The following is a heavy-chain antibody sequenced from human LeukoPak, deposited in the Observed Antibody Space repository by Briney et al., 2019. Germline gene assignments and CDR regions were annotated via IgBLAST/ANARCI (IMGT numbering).Heavy chain of an antibody. J-gene: IGHJ4*02. Sequence: ASVKVSCKASGYTFTGYYMHWVRQAPGQGLEWMGWINPNSGGTNYAQKFQGRVTMTRDASISTAYMELSRLRSDDTAVYYCARDLKRGYSQAAGYWGQGTLVTVSS. CDR2: INPNSGGT. D-gene: IGHD5-18*01. V-gene: IGHV1-2*02. CDR1: GYTFTGYY. CDR3: ARDLKRGYSQAAGY.